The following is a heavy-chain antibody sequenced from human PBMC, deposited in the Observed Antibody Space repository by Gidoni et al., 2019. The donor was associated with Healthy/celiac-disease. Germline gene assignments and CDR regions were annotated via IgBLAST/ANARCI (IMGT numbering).Heavy chain of an antibody. CDR3: ARDWDIAVADPYYYYGMDV. D-gene: IGHD6-19*01. J-gene: IGHJ6*02. CDR2: INSDGSST. V-gene: IGHV3-74*01. CDR1: GFPFRSYW. Sequence: EVQLVESGGGLVQPGGSLRLACAASGFPFRSYWLHWVRQAPGKGLVWVSRINSDGSSTSYADSVKGRFTISRDNAKNTLYLQMNSLRAEDTAVYYCARDWDIAVADPYYYYGMDVWGQGTTVTVSS.